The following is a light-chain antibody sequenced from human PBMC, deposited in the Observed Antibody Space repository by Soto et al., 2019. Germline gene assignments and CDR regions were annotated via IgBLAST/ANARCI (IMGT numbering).Light chain of an antibody. CDR3: QHYNNWPPWT. CDR1: QSVSSN. J-gene: IGKJ1*01. CDR2: GAS. V-gene: IGKV3-15*01. Sequence: EILMTQSPATLSVSPGERGTLSVRASQSVSSNLAWYQQKPGQAPRLLIYGASIRATGIPARFSGSGSGTEFTLTISSLQSEDFAVYYCQHYNNWPPWTFGQGTKVDIK.